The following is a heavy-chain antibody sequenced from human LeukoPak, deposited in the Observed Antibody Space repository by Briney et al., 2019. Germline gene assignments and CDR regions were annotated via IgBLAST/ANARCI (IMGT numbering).Heavy chain of an antibody. CDR2: IQSNGRNK. CDR1: GFTFSTYD. Sequence: GGSLRLSCVASGFTFSTYDMHWVRQAPGKGLEWVAGIQSNGRNKYYVDSVKGRFAISRDNSKSTLYLQVNSLRVEDTALYYCARESEGGTGTSCPDYWGQGTLVTVSS. J-gene: IGHJ4*02. CDR3: ARESEGGTGTSCPDY. D-gene: IGHD2-2*01. V-gene: IGHV3-30*03.